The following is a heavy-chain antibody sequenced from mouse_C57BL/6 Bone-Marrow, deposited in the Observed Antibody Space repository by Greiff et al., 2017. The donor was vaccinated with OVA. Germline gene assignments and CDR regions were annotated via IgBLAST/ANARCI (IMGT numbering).Heavy chain of an antibody. V-gene: IGHV5-9-1*02. D-gene: IGHD1-1*01. CDR2: ISSGGDYI. Sequence: EVKLVESGEGLVKPGGSLKLSCAASGFTFSSYAMSWVRQTPEKRLEWVAYISSGGDYIYYADTVKGRFTISRDNARNTLYLQMSSLKSEDTAMYYCTRDYYYGSRGAMDYWGQGTSVTVSS. J-gene: IGHJ4*01. CDR1: GFTFSSYA. CDR3: TRDYYYGSRGAMDY.